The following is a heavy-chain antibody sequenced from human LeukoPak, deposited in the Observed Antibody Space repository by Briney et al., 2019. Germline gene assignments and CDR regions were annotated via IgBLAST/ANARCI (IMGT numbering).Heavy chain of an antibody. CDR3: ARGVCSGTSCYWGHNWFDP. CDR1: GYTFTSYY. Sequence: GASVKVSCKASGYTFTSYYIHWVRQAAGQGLERMGIINPSGDGDSTSYAQKFQGRVIMTRDMSTNTVYMELSSLRSEDTAVYYCARGVCSGTSCYWGHNWFDPWGQGTLVTVSS. D-gene: IGHD2-2*01. V-gene: IGHV1-46*01. CDR2: INPSGDGDST. J-gene: IGHJ5*02.